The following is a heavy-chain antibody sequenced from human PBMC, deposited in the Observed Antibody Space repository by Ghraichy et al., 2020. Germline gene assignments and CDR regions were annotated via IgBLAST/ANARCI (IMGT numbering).Heavy chain of an antibody. J-gene: IGHJ5*02. V-gene: IGHV1-69*13. CDR3: VRCPPSYQLLPNWFDP. D-gene: IGHD2-2*01. Sequence: SVKVSCKASGGTFSSYAISWVRQAPGQGLEWMGGIIPIFGTANYAQKFQGRVTITADESTSTAYMELSSLRSEDTAVYYCVRCPPSYQLLPNWFDPWGQGTLVTVSS. CDR2: IIPIFGTA. CDR1: GGTFSSYA.